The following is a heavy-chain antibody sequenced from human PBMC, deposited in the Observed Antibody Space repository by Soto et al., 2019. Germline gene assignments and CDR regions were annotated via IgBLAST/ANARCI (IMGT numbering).Heavy chain of an antibody. CDR1: GYAFTGYY. D-gene: IGHD3-22*01. V-gene: IGHV1-2*02. CDR3: ARVSGDTSGYFVGVNPFDV. Sequence: GASVKVSCKASGYAFTGYYIHWVREAPGQGLEWMGWINPNSGVTNSAQIFQGRVTMTRDTSISTAYMELTRLRSDDTAVYYCARVSGDTSGYFVGVNPFDVWGQGTMGTVSS. J-gene: IGHJ3*01. CDR2: INPNSGVT.